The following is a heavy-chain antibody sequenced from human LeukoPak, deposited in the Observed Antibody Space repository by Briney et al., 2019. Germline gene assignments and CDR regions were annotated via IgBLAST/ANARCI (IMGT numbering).Heavy chain of an antibody. Sequence: SETLSLTCAIYSESFRGYFWSWIRQPPGKGPEGGGEINMRGSTNLNPSLKSRVTISVDTSKNQFSLLLSSVTPDDTAVYYCARDYCSGGSCFLWGYYFDYWGQGTLVTVSS. CDR1: SESFRGYF. V-gene: IGHV4-34*01. D-gene: IGHD2-15*01. CDR3: ARDYCSGGSCFLWGYYFDY. J-gene: IGHJ4*02. CDR2: INMRGST.